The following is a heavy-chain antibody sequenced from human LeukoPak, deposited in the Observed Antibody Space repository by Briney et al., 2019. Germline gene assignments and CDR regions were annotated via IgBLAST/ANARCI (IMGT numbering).Heavy chain of an antibody. CDR1: GFTFSSYY. J-gene: IGHJ4*02. Sequence: GGSLRLSCAASGFTFSSYYMSWVRQAPGKGLEWVSSISSSSTFMFYADSVRGRFTISRDNAKNSLYLQMNSLRAEDTAVYYCARDRGSGWHTFDYWGQGTLVTVSS. V-gene: IGHV3-21*01. D-gene: IGHD6-19*01. CDR2: ISSSSTFM. CDR3: ARDRGSGWHTFDY.